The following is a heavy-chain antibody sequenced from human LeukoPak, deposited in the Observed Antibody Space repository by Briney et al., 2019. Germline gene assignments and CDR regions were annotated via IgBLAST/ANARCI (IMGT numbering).Heavy chain of an antibody. V-gene: IGHV3-30-3*01. D-gene: IGHD4-17*01. CDR2: ISYDGSNK. CDR3: ARRDYGAPFDF. CDR1: GFTFSSYA. Sequence: GRSLRLSCAASGFTFSSYAMHWVRQAPGKGLEWVAVISYDGSNKYYADSVKGRFTISRDNSKNTLYLQMNSLRAEDTAIYYCARRDYGAPFDFWGQGTLVTVSS. J-gene: IGHJ4*02.